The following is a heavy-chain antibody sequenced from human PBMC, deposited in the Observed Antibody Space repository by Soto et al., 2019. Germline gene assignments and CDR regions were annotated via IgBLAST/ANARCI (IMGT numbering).Heavy chain of an antibody. Sequence: SETLSLTCNVSGASINTGGYYWSWIRQHPGKGLEWIGFVYYSGSTSYSPSLESRVSISVDPSKRQFYLELASVTAADSAVYYCARVGPWVPYYYDSSPYTFENWFDPWGQGTLVTVSS. V-gene: IGHV4-31*02. CDR2: VYYSGST. CDR3: ARVGPWVPYYYDSSPYTFENWFDP. D-gene: IGHD3-22*01. CDR1: GASINTGGYY. J-gene: IGHJ5*02.